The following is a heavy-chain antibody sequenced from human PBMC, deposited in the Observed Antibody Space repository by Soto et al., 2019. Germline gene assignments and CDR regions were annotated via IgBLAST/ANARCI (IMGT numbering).Heavy chain of an antibody. D-gene: IGHD3-10*01. J-gene: IGHJ4*02. CDR1: GGTFSSYA. CDR2: IIPIFGTA. V-gene: IGHV1-69*01. Sequence: QVQLVQSGAEVTKPGSSVKVSCQASGGTFSSYAISWVRQAPGQGLEWMGGIIPIFGTANYAQKFQGRVTINADESTSTAYMELSSLRSEDTAVYYCARDRVVRGVIRSFDYWGQGTLVTVSS. CDR3: ARDRVVRGVIRSFDY.